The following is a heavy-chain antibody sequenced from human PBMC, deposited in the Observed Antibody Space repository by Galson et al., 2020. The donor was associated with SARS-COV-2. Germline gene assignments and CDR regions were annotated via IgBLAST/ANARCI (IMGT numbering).Heavy chain of an antibody. D-gene: IGHD3-22*01. CDR3: ARDDDSSGMGAFDI. V-gene: IGHV3-13*01. CDR1: GFTLSSYD. Sequence: GESLKIPCAASGFTLSSYDIHWVRQATGKGLEWVSVFGADGCTYYPDSVKGRFIIYRDNAKNSLHLQMNRLTAGDTAVYFCARDDDSSGMGAFDIWGRGTMVTVSS. CDR2: FGADGCT. J-gene: IGHJ3*02.